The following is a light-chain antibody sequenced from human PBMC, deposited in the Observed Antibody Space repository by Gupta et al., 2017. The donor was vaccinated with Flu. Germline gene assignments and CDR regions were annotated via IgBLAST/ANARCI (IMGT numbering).Light chain of an antibody. CDR3: MQALQTPLT. J-gene: IGKJ4*01. V-gene: IGKV2-28*01. Sequence: LLHSSGYNYLACHLQKPGQYPQLLIYLGSNRASWVPDRFSGSGSGTDFTLTISRVEAEDVGVYYCMQALQTPLTFGGGTPVEIK. CDR2: LGS. CDR1: LLHSSGYNY.